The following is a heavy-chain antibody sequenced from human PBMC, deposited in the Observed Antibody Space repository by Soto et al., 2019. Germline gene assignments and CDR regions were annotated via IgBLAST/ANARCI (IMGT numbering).Heavy chain of an antibody. Sequence: EVHLLESGGGFVQPGGSLGLSCAASGFTFSTYAMTWVRQGPGKGLEYLSAISGSGDTTYYPDSVKGRFTISRDNSKNTLYLQMNSLRAEDTAVYYCAKYRDDIGMVDASDIRGQGTMVSVSS. CDR1: GFTFSTYA. CDR3: AKYRDDIGMVDASDI. D-gene: IGHD2-15*01. J-gene: IGHJ3*02. CDR2: ISGSGDTT. V-gene: IGHV3-23*01.